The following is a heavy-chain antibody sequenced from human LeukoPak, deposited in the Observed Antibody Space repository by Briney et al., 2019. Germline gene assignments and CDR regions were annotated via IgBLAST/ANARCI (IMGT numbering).Heavy chain of an antibody. V-gene: IGHV4-30-4*01. CDR1: GGSISSGDYY. CDR3: ARDCGGDCYSD. CDR2: IYYSGST. J-gene: IGHJ4*02. D-gene: IGHD2-21*02. Sequence: PSETLSLTCTVSGGSISSGDYYWSWIRQPPGKGLEWIGYIYYSGSTYYNPSLKSRVTISVDTSKNQFSLKLSSVTAADTAVYYCARDCGGDCYSDWGQGTLVTVSS.